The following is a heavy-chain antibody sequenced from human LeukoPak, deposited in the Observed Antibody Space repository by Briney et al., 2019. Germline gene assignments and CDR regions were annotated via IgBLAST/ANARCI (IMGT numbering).Heavy chain of an antibody. J-gene: IGHJ4*02. CDR1: GGSLSPYY. D-gene: IGHD3-10*01. Sequence: PSETLSLTCTVSGGSLSPYYWSWIRQPPGEGLEWIGYIYFSGSTNYNPSLKSRVSISVDTSKSQFSLKLSSVTTADTGVYYCARTYGGDFYFDYWGQGTLVTVSS. CDR3: ARTYGGDFYFDY. CDR2: IYFSGST. V-gene: IGHV4-59*01.